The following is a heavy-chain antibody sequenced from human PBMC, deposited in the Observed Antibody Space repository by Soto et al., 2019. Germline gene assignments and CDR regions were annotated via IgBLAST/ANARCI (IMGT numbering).Heavy chain of an antibody. CDR3: ARGLLPDIVVVPAAILSGSWSYYYYGMDV. J-gene: IGHJ6*02. V-gene: IGHV4-34*01. CDR1: GKSLSGYY. CDR2: INHSGNT. D-gene: IGHD2-2*01. Sequence: SETLSLTCAVYGKSLSGYYWSWIRQPPGKALEWIGEINHSGNTNYNPSLKSRVTISVDTSKNQFSLKLSSVTAAETAVYYCARGLLPDIVVVPAAILSGSWSYYYYGMDVWGQGTTVTVSS.